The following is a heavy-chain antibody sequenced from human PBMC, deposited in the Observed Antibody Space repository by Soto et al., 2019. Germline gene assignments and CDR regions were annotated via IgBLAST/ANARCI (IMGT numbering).Heavy chain of an antibody. CDR1: GFTFSDFA. CDR2: ISYDGSNK. Sequence: QVRLVESGGGVVQPGRSLRLSCAVSGFTFSDFAMHWVRQAPGKGLEWVTLISYDGSNKYYVDSVKGRFTISRDNSKNTLYLQMNSLRTEDTAVYYCARDITRFGEVLYSWGQGTQVTPSS. V-gene: IGHV3-30-3*01. D-gene: IGHD3-10*01. CDR3: ARDITRFGEVLYS. J-gene: IGHJ4*02.